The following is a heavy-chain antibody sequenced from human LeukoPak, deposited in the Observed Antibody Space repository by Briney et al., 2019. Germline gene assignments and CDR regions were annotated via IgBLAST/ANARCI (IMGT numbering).Heavy chain of an antibody. Sequence: SETLSLTCAVFGGSFSGHYWSWIRQPPGKGLEWIGEINHSGSTNYNPSLKSRVTISVDTSKNQFSLKLSSVTAADTAVYYCARGVSSVGATREDYFDYWGQGTLVTVSS. CDR2: INHSGST. CDR1: GGSFSGHY. J-gene: IGHJ4*02. CDR3: ARGVSSVGATREDYFDY. V-gene: IGHV4-34*01. D-gene: IGHD1-26*01.